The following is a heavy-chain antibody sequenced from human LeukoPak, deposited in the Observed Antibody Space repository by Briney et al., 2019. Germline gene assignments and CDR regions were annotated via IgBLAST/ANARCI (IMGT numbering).Heavy chain of an antibody. D-gene: IGHD5-18*01. CDR1: GFTFSSYD. Sequence: GGSLGLSCAASGFTFSSYDMHWVRQATGKGLEWVSAIGTAGDAYYPGSVKGRFTISRENAKNSLYLQMNSLRAGDTAVYYCARGGGYSYGYPYYYGMDVWGQGTTVTVSS. CDR2: IGTAGDA. V-gene: IGHV3-13*01. CDR3: ARGGGYSYGYPYYYGMDV. J-gene: IGHJ6*02.